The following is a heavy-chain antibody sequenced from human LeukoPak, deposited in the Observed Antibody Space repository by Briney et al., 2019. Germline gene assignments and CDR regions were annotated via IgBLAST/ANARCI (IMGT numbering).Heavy chain of an antibody. CDR3: VRLRRNNDRSGYYYYDY. CDR1: GYTFSDFS. D-gene: IGHD3-22*01. CDR2: ISVRSNYR. Sequence: PGGSPRLSCAASGYTFSDFSVNWVRQAPGKGLEWVSSISVRSNYRYYADSVRGRFTISRDDARDSLFLQMNSLRAEDTAVYFCVRLRRNNDRSGYYYYDYWGQGTLVTVSS. J-gene: IGHJ4*02. V-gene: IGHV3-21*01.